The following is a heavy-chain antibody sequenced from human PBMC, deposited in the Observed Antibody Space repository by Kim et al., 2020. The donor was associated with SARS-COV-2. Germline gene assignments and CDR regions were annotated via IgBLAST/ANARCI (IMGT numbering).Heavy chain of an antibody. J-gene: IGHJ4*02. Sequence: GRFTISRDNSKNTLYLQMNSLRAEDTAVYYCAKDGVSDSSGYYPLGYFDYWGQGTLVTVSS. CDR3: AKDGVSDSSGYYPLGYFDY. D-gene: IGHD3-22*01. V-gene: IGHV3-33*06.